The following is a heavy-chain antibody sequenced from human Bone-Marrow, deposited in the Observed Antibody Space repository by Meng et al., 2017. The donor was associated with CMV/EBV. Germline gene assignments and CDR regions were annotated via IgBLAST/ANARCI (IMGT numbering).Heavy chain of an antibody. Sequence: ASVKVSCKASGGTFSSYAISWVRQAPGQGLEWVGWINPNSGGTNYAQKFQGRVTMTRDTSISTAYMELSRLRSDDTAVYYCARGLYSSSSEMGYWGQGTLVTVSS. CDR1: GGTFSSYA. J-gene: IGHJ4*02. V-gene: IGHV1-2*02. CDR2: INPNSGGT. D-gene: IGHD6-6*01. CDR3: ARGLYSSSSEMGY.